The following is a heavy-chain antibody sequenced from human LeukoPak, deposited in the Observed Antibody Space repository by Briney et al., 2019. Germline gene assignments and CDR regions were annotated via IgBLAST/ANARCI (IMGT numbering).Heavy chain of an antibody. Sequence: GGSLRLSCAASGFSFNTYAMSWVRQAPGKGLEWVSAISADAVATFYADSVKGRFTISRDNSKNTLYLQMNTLRAEDTAVYHCAKDLQGKLEGGATGPFDYWGQGTLLTVSS. V-gene: IGHV3-23*01. J-gene: IGHJ4*02. CDR3: AKDLQGKLEGGATGPFDY. D-gene: IGHD5-12*01. CDR2: ISADAVAT. CDR1: GFSFNTYA.